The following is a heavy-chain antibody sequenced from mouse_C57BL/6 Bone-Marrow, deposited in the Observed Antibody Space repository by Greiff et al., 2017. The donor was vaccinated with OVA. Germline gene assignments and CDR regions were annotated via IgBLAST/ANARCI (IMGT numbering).Heavy chain of an antibody. CDR2: ISNGGGST. Sequence: EVMLVESGGGLVQPGGSLKLSCAASGFTFSDYYMYWVRQTPEKRLEWVAYISNGGGSTYYPDTVKGRFTIPRDNAKNTLYLQMSRLKSEDTAMYYCARRTGCAMDYWGQGTSVTVSS. CDR1: GFTFSDYY. J-gene: IGHJ4*01. D-gene: IGHD4-1*01. V-gene: IGHV5-12*01. CDR3: ARRTGCAMDY.